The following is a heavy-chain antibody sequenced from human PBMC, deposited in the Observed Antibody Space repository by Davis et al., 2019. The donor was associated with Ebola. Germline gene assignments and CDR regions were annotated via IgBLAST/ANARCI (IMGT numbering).Heavy chain of an antibody. V-gene: IGHV3-43D*03. Sequence: PGGSLRPSCAASGFTLADYAMHWVRQAPGKGLEWVSFISWDGGTTYYADSVKGRFTISRDNIKNSLYLQMNSLRAEDTALYYCAKDIGLVPSWSPDYWGQGTLVTVSS. CDR2: ISWDGGTT. J-gene: IGHJ4*02. D-gene: IGHD3-10*01. CDR1: GFTLADYA. CDR3: AKDIGLVPSWSPDY.